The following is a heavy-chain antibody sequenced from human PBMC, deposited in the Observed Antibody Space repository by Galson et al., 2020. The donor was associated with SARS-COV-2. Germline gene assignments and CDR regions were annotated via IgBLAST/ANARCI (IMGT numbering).Heavy chain of an antibody. D-gene: IGHD3-22*01. CDR1: GGSFSGYY. J-gene: IGHJ4*02. CDR3: ARVPSGWLLLSFDY. V-gene: IGHV4-34*01. Sequence: ETSETLSLTCAVYGGSFSGYYWSWIRQPPGKGLEWIGEINHSGSTNYNPSLKSRVTISVDTSKNQFSLKLSSVTAADTAVYYCARVPSGWLLLSFDYGGQGTLVTVSS. CDR2: INHSGST.